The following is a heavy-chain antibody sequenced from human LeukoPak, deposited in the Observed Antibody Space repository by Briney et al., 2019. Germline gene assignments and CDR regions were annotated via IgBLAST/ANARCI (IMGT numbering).Heavy chain of an antibody. CDR3: AILGYCSSASCYAIPI. J-gene: IGHJ4*02. V-gene: IGHV4-34*01. CDR1: GGSFSSYC. Sequence: PSETLSLTCAVYGGSFSSYCWTWVRQPPGKGLEWIGEITHRGTTHYNPSLKSRVTISVDTQFALKLTSVTAADTAVYYCAILGYCSSASCYAIPIWGQGSLVTVSS. CDR2: ITHRGTT. D-gene: IGHD2-2*01.